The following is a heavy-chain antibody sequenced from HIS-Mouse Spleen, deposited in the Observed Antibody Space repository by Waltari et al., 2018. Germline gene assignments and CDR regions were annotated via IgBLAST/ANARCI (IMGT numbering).Heavy chain of an antibody. CDR3: ARHEGQQLVTSLFDY. D-gene: IGHD6-13*01. CDR2: IYYSGST. Sequence: QLQLQESGPGLVKPSETLSLTCPVSGGSISSSSYYWGWIRPPPGKGLEWIGSIYYSGSTYYNPSLKSRVTISVDTSKNQFSLKLSSVTAADTAVYYCARHEGQQLVTSLFDYWGQGTLVTVSS. J-gene: IGHJ4*02. CDR1: GGSISSSSYY. V-gene: IGHV4-39*01.